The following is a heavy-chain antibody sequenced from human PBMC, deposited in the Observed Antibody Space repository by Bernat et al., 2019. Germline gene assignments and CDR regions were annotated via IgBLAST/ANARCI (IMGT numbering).Heavy chain of an antibody. Sequence: EVQLVESGGGLVQPGGSLRLSCAASGFTFSSYSMNWVRQTPGKGLEWVSYISSSSNTIDYADSVKGRFTVSRDNARNSLYLQMNSLRDEDMAVYYCARLRGYSYGYADYWGQGSLVTVSS. D-gene: IGHD5-18*01. CDR1: GFTFSSYS. CDR2: ISSSSNTI. J-gene: IGHJ4*02. V-gene: IGHV3-48*02. CDR3: ARLRGYSYGYADY.